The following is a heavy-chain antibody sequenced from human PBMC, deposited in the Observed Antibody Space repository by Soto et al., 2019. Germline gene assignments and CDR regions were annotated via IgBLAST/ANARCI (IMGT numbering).Heavy chain of an antibody. V-gene: IGHV3-48*01. J-gene: IGHJ3*02. CDR1: GFTFSSYS. Sequence: AGGSLRLSCAASGFTFSSYSINWVRQAPGKGLEWVSYMSSSTRTTYYADSVKGRFTISRDNAKNSLYLQMNSLRAEDTAVYYCAREIPYGDYAFDIWGQGQCSP. CDR3: AREIPYGDYAFDI. CDR2: MSSSTRTT. D-gene: IGHD4-17*01.